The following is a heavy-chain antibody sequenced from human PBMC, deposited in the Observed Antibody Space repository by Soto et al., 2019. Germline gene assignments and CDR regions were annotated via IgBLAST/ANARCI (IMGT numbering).Heavy chain of an antibody. J-gene: IGHJ4*02. Sequence: QVQLQESGPGLVKPSGTLSLTCAVSGGSISSSNWWSWVRQPPGKGLEWIGEIYHSGSTNYNPSLKSRLTISVDKSNKQYSLKLSSVTAADTAVYCCALRGQWLAGIDYWGQGTLVTVSS. CDR1: GGSISSSNW. CDR3: ALRGQWLAGIDY. V-gene: IGHV4-4*01. CDR2: IYHSGST. D-gene: IGHD6-19*01.